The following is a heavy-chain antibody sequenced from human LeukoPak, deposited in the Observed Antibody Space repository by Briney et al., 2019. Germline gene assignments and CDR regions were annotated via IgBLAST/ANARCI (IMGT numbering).Heavy chain of an antibody. Sequence: GASVKVSCKASGFTFTSFGFSWVRQAPGQGLEWMGWISAYNGNTNYAQNLQGRVTMTTDASTSTVYMELRGLRTDDTAMYYCGRWRESSNWPPGYLQHWDQGTLVIVSS. V-gene: IGHV1-18*01. J-gene: IGHJ1*01. CDR3: GRWRESSNWPPGYLQH. D-gene: IGHD4-11*01. CDR2: ISAYNGNT. CDR1: GFTFTSFG.